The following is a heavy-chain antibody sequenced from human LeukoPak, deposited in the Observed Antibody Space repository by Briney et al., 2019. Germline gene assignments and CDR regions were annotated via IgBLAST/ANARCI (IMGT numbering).Heavy chain of an antibody. D-gene: IGHD5-12*01. CDR2: IKQDGSEK. CDR1: GFTFSSYW. J-gene: IGHJ4*02. Sequence: GGSLRLSCSASGFTFSSYWMSWVRQAPGKGLEWVANIKQDGSEKYYVDSVKGRFTISRDNAKNSLYLQMNSLRAEDTAVYYCASSGYDYSFDYWGQGTLVTVSS. V-gene: IGHV3-7*01. CDR3: ASSGYDYSFDY.